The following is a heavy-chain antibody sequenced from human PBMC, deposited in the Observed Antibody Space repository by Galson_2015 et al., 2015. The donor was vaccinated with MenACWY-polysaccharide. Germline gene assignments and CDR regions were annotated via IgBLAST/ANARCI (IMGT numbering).Heavy chain of an antibody. D-gene: IGHD1-26*01. CDR2: IKEDGSER. CDR1: GLTFSRFW. Sequence: SLRLSCAASGLTFSRFWMTWVRQAPGKGLEWVASIKEDGSERYYVDSVKGRFTISRDNAKNSLYLQMNSLRAEDTAVYYCARISDDNRGSQYRSFGYWGQGTLLTVSS. J-gene: IGHJ4*02. V-gene: IGHV3-7*01. CDR3: ARISDDNRGSQYRSFGY.